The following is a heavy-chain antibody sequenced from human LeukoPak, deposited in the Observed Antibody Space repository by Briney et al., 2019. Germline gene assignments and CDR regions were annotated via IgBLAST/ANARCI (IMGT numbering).Heavy chain of an antibody. D-gene: IGHD2-2*01. CDR3: ARVAEYHLLYYFDY. CDR2: VSACNGGT. Sequence: ALVKVSCKASGFTFSSYGISWVRQAPGQGLEWMGWVSACNGGTNYAQKVQGRVTMTTDTSTSTAYMELRSLRSDDTAVYYCARVAEYHLLYYFDYWGQGTLLTVSS. V-gene: IGHV1-18*01. CDR1: GFTFSSYG. J-gene: IGHJ4*02.